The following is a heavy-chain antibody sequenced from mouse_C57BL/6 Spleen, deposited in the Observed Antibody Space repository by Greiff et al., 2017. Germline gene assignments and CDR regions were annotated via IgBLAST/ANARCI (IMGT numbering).Heavy chain of an antibody. J-gene: IGHJ3*01. Sequence: QVQLQQPGAELVMPGASVKLSCKASGYTFTSYWMHWVKQRPGQGLEWIGEIDPSDSYTNYNQKFQGKSTLTVDKSSSTAYMQLSSLTSEDSSVYYCARQGYCGSSPAWFACWGPATLVTVSA. CDR1: GYTFTSYW. CDR3: ARQGYCGSSPAWFAC. CDR2: IDPSDSYT. D-gene: IGHD1-1*01. V-gene: IGHV1-69*01.